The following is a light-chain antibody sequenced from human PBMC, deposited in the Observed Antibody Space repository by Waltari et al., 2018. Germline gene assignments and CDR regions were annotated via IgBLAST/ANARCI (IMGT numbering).Light chain of an antibody. Sequence: EIVLTQSPGTLSLSPGERATLSCRASQIVSSNYLAWYQQKPGQAPRLLLYGASSRATGIPARFSGSGSGTDFTLTISRLEPEDFAVYYCQQYATSWTFGQGTKVEIK. V-gene: IGKV3-20*01. CDR2: GAS. J-gene: IGKJ1*01. CDR1: QIVSSNY. CDR3: QQYATSWT.